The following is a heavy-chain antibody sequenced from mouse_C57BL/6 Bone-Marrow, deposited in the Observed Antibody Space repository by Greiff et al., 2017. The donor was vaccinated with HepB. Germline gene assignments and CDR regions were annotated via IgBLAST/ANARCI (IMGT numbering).Heavy chain of an antibody. J-gene: IGHJ4*01. D-gene: IGHD1-2*01. V-gene: IGHV1-69*01. Sequence: QVQLKQPGAELVMPGASVKLSCKASGYTFTSYWMHWVKQRPGQGLEWIGEIDPSDSYTNYNQKFKGKSTLTVDKSSSTAYMQLSSLTSEDSAVYYCVYGFYAMDYWGQGTSVTVSS. CDR3: VYGFYAMDY. CDR2: IDPSDSYT. CDR1: GYTFTSYW.